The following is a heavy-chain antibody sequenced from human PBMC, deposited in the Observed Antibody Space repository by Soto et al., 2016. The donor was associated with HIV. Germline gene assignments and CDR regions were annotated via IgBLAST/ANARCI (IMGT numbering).Heavy chain of an antibody. CDR1: GFTVSSNY. CDR3: ARSDSSGYYYANYFDY. Sequence: EVQLVESGGGLVQPGGSLRLSCAASGFTVSSNYMSWVRQAPGKGLEWVSVIYSGGSTYYADSVKGRFTISRDNSKNTLYLQMNSLRAEDTAVYYCARSDSSGYYYANYFDYWGQGTLVTVSS. J-gene: IGHJ4*02. V-gene: IGHV3-66*01. D-gene: IGHD3-22*01. CDR2: IYSGGST.